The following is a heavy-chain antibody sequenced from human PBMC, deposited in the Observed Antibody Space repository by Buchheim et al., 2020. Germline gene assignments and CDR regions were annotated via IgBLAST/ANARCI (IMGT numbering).Heavy chain of an antibody. D-gene: IGHD2-2*01. Sequence: EVQLVQSGAEVKKPGESLRISCKGSGYSFTSYWISWVRQMPGKGLEWMGRIDPSDSYTNYSPSFQGHVTISADKSISTAYLQWSSLKASDTAMYYCARLRSPFCSSTSCYSQQTGGMDVWGQGTT. CDR3: ARLRSPFCSSTSCYSQQTGGMDV. V-gene: IGHV5-10-1*01. CDR1: GYSFTSYW. J-gene: IGHJ6*02. CDR2: IDPSDSYT.